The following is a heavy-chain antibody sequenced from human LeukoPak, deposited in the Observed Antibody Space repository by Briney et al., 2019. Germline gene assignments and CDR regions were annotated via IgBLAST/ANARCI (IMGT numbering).Heavy chain of an antibody. Sequence: GGSLRLSCAASGFTFSSYSMNWVRQAPGKGLEWVSSISSSSSYIYYADSVKGRFTISRDNAKNSLYLQMNSLRAEDTAVYYCARSPCLGYGISTMPYWGQGTLVTVSS. D-gene: IGHD2-2*01. V-gene: IGHV3-21*04. CDR3: ARSPCLGYGISTMPY. J-gene: IGHJ4*02. CDR2: ISSSSSYI. CDR1: GFTFSSYS.